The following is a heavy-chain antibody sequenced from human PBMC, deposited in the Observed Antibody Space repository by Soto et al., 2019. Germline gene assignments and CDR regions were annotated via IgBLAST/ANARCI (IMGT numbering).Heavy chain of an antibody. D-gene: IGHD2-21*01. Sequence: QVQLQQWGAGLLKPSETLSLTCVVSGGSLSDYFWSWIRQPPGVALEWIGEINHLGSINYNPSLKRRVTMSVDTSKNQFSLTLNSVTAADTATYYCARGGISHWAYFYYMDVWDRGTTVTVSS. V-gene: IGHV4-34*01. CDR1: GGSLSDYF. J-gene: IGHJ6*03. CDR3: ARGGISHWAYFYYMDV. CDR2: INHLGSI.